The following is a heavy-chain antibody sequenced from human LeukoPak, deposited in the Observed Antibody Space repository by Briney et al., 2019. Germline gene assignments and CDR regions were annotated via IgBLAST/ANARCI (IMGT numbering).Heavy chain of an antibody. CDR1: GGSISSYY. J-gene: IGHJ5*02. D-gene: IGHD6-19*01. V-gene: IGHV4-4*07. CDR2: IYTSGST. Sequence: SETLSLTCTVSGGSISSYYWSWIRQPAGKGLEWIGRIYTSGSTNYNPSLKSRVTMSVDTSKNQFSLKLSSVTAADTAVYYCARDKGLKYSSGWDGGYWFDPWGQGTLVTVSS. CDR3: ARDKGLKYSSGWDGGYWFDP.